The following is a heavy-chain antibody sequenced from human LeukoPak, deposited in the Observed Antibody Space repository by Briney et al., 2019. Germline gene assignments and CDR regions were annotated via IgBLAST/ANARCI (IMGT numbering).Heavy chain of an antibody. V-gene: IGHV3-74*01. D-gene: IGHD2-2*01. CDR2: INSDGSST. CDR3: ARWRGGFCSSTSCPGGLDY. CDR1: GFTFSSYW. Sequence: HPGGSLRLSCAASGFTFSSYWMHWVRQAPGKGLVWVSRINSDGSSTSYADSVKGRFTISRDNAKNSLYLQMNSLRAEDTAVYYCARWRGGFCSSTSCPGGLDYWGQGTLVTVSS. J-gene: IGHJ4*02.